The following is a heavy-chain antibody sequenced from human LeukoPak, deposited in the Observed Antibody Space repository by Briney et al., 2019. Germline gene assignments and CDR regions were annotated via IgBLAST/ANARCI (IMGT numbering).Heavy chain of an antibody. CDR1: GGSVRSYW. V-gene: IGHV4-4*07. J-gene: IGHJ4*02. CDR3: ARQGYTVSYYFLDY. Sequence: KPSETLSLTCDVSGGSVRSYWWGWVRQPAGKGLESLGRIYSTGSTRFNPSLKSRLTLSIDTSTNQFSLKLTSVTAADTAVYFCARQGYTVSYYFLDYWSQGTLVTVSS. CDR2: IYSTGST. D-gene: IGHD3-10*01.